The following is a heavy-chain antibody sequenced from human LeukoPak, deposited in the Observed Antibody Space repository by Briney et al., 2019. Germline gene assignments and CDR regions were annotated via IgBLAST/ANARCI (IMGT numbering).Heavy chain of an antibody. CDR3: AREDGDYPPRVYYGMDV. CDR2: ISSSGRTI. V-gene: IGHV3-48*03. Sequence: GGSLRLSCAASGFAFSSYEMNWVRQAPGKGLEWVSYISSSGRTIYYADSVKGRFTISRDNAKNSLYLQMNSLRAEDTAVYYCAREDGDYPPRVYYGMDVWGQGTTVTVSS. J-gene: IGHJ6*02. D-gene: IGHD4-17*01. CDR1: GFAFSSYE.